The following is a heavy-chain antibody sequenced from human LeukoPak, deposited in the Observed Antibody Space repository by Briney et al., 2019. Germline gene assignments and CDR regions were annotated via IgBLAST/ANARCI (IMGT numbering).Heavy chain of an antibody. CDR1: GLNFSSRW. CDR3: ARGGLELDY. D-gene: IGHD1-7*01. CDR2: ISSSNSYI. J-gene: IGHJ4*02. V-gene: IGHV3-21*01. Sequence: PGGSLRLSCAASGLNFSSRWMNWVRQAPGKGLEWVSSISSSNSYIYYADSMKGRLTISRDDAKNALYLQMNSLRAEDTAVYYCARGGLELDYWGQGTLVTVSS.